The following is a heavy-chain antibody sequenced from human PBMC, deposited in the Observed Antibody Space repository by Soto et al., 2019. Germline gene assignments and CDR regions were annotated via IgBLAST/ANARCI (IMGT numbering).Heavy chain of an antibody. CDR3: AAHLSDYGDYVPFDY. CDR2: IIPIFGTA. Sequence: GASVKVSCKASGGTFSSYAIRWMRQAPGQGLEWMGGIIPIFGTANYAQKFQGRVTITADESTSTAYMELSSLRSEDTAVYYCAAHLSDYGDYVPFDYWGQGTLVTVSS. D-gene: IGHD4-17*01. J-gene: IGHJ4*02. CDR1: GGTFSSYA. V-gene: IGHV1-69*13.